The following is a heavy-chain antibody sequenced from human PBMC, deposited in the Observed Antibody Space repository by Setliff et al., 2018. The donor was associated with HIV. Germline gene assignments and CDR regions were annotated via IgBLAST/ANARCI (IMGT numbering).Heavy chain of an antibody. Sequence: SETLSLTCTVSGGSISSHYWSWIRQPPGKGLEWIGYIYYSGSTKYNPSLKSRVTMSVDTSKNQFSLKLSSVTAADTAVYYCARGHDSSGYFGIDYWGQGTLVTVSS. D-gene: IGHD3-22*01. J-gene: IGHJ4*02. CDR3: ARGHDSSGYFGIDY. CDR1: GGSISSHY. CDR2: IYYSGST. V-gene: IGHV4-59*11.